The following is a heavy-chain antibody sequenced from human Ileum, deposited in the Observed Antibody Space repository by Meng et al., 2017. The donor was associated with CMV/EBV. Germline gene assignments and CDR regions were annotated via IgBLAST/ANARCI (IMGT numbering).Heavy chain of an antibody. J-gene: IGHJ4*02. V-gene: IGHV3-30*18. Sequence: LRLSCAASGFIFSTYVVTWVRQAPGKGLEWVALITGNGPNTYYADSVKGRFTVSRDNSKNTLYLQMTSLRGEDTAVHYCAKGGSFDNWGQGTLVTVSS. CDR3: AKGGSFDN. CDR2: ITGNGPNT. CDR1: GFIFSTYV. D-gene: IGHD3-10*01.